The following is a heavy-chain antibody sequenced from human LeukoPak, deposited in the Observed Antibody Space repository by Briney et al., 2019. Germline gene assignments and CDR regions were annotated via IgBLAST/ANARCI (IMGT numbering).Heavy chain of an antibody. CDR3: AKDLIRLAYYVDY. CDR1: GFTFSTYA. V-gene: IGHV3-23*01. CDR2: ISGSGGGT. D-gene: IGHD6-19*01. J-gene: IGHJ4*02. Sequence: GGSLRLSCAASGFTFSTYAMSWVRQAPGKGLEWVSGISGSGGGTYYADSVRGRFTISRDNSKNTLYLQMNSLRAEDTAVYYCAKDLIRLAYYVDYWGQGTLVTVSS.